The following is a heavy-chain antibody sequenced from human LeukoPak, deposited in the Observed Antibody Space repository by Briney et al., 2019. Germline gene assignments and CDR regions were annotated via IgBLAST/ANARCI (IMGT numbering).Heavy chain of an antibody. J-gene: IGHJ4*02. CDR1: GYTFTGYY. CDR2: INPNSGGT. V-gene: IGHV1-2*02. CDR3: ARDYCSGGSCYGVDY. D-gene: IGHD2-15*01. Sequence: GASVKVSCKASGYTFTGYYMHWVRQAPGQGLEWMGWINPNSGGTNYAQKFQGRVTMTRDTSISTAYMEMSRLRSDDTAVYYCARDYCSGGSCYGVDYWGQGTLVTVSS.